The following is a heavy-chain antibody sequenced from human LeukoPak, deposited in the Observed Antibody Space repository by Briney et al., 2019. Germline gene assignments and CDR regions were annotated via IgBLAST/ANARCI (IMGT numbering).Heavy chain of an antibody. CDR2: VGGSGDST. Sequence: PGGSLRLSCAASGFSFTNYAMNWVRRAPGKGLEWVSCVGGSGDSTYYSDSVRGRFTISRDNSKNTLYLQMNSLRAEDTAICYCVKDKAYSSSWGYFDYWGQGTLVTVSS. CDR3: VKDKAYSSSWGYFDY. V-gene: IGHV3-23*01. D-gene: IGHD6-13*01. CDR1: GFSFTNYA. J-gene: IGHJ4*02.